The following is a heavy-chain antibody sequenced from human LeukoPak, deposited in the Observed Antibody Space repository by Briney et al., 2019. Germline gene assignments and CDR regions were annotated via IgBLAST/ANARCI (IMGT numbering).Heavy chain of an antibody. J-gene: IGHJ4*02. Sequence: ASVKVSCKTSGYTFTTYYIFWVRQAPGEGLEWMGWINPNIGATSSAPKFEDRVTMTWDASISTTYMDLNSLRSDDTAVYYCATAPAARRGWDYWGQGTLVTVSS. V-gene: IGHV1-2*02. D-gene: IGHD6-6*01. CDR1: GYTFTTYY. CDR3: ATAPAARRGWDY. CDR2: INPNIGAT.